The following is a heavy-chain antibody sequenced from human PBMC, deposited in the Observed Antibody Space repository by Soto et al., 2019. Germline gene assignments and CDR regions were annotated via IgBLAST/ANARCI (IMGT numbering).Heavy chain of an antibody. Sequence: QVQLQESGPGLVKPSETLSLTCTVSGGSISSYYWSWIRQPPGKGLEWIGYIYYRGGTNHNPPLRGRATISPDTPQNPHSLTLGSEPAADTPVYYFARLWGRSVDSWGQGTMVTVSS. CDR2: IYYRGGT. D-gene: IGHD3-16*01. V-gene: IGHV4-59*08. CDR1: GGSISSYY. J-gene: IGHJ5*01. CDR3: ARLWGRSVDS.